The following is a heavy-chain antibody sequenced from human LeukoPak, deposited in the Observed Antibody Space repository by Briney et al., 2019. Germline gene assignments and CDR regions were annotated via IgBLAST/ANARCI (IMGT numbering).Heavy chain of an antibody. D-gene: IGHD2-2*01. V-gene: IGHV5-51*01. CDR3: ARQVVPAARAQYYYYMDV. Sequence: GESLQISCQGSGYSFTSYWIGWVRQVPGKGLEWMGIIYPGDSDTRYSPSFQGQVTISADKSISTAYLQWSSLKASDTAMYYCARQVVPAARAQYYYYMDVWGKGTTVTVSS. CDR2: IYPGDSDT. CDR1: GYSFTSYW. J-gene: IGHJ6*03.